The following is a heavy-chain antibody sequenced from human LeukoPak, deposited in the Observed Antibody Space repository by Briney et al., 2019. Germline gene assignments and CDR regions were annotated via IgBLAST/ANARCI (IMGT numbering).Heavy chain of an antibody. CDR2: IYTSGST. CDR1: GDSFGGYY. D-gene: IGHD6-19*01. CDR3: ARVSSAGIWDY. J-gene: IGHJ4*02. V-gene: IGHV4-4*07. Sequence: SETLSLTCTVSGDSFGGYYWSWIRQPAGKGLEWIGRIYTSGSTNYNPSLKSRVTMSVDTSKNQFSLKLSSVTAADTAVYYCARVSSAGIWDYWGQGTLVTVSS.